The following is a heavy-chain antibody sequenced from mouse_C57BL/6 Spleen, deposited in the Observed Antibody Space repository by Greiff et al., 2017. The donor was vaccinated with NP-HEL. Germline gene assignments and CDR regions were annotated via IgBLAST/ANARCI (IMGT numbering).Heavy chain of an antibody. J-gene: IGHJ4*01. CDR1: GFNIKDYY. CDR2: IDPEDGET. V-gene: IGHV14-2*01. CDR3: ARSRVTTWGRYYAMDY. D-gene: IGHD2-2*01. Sequence: VQLKQSGAELVKPGASVKLSCTASGFNIKDYYMHWVKQRTEQGLEWIGRIDPEDGETKYVPKFQGKATITADTSSNTAYLQLSSLTSADTAVYYCARSRVTTWGRYYAMDYWGQGTSVTVSS.